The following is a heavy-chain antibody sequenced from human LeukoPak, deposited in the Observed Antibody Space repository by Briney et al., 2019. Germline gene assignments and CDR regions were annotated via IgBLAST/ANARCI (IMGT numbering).Heavy chain of an antibody. Sequence: GGSLRLSCAASGFTFSDYYMSWIRQAPGKGLEWVSYISSSGSTTYYADSVKGRFTISRDDAKNSLYLQMNSLRAEDTAVYYCARGYYDFWSGLMYYFDYWGQGTLVTVSS. CDR1: GFTFSDYY. CDR3: ARGYYDFWSGLMYYFDY. J-gene: IGHJ4*02. CDR2: ISSSGSTT. V-gene: IGHV3-11*04. D-gene: IGHD3-3*01.